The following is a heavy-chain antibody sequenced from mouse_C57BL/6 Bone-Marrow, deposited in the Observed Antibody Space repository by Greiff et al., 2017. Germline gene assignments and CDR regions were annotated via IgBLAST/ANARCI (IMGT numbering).Heavy chain of an antibody. J-gene: IGHJ3*01. Sequence: EVQLQQSGGDLVKPGGSLKLSCAASGFTFSSYGMSWVRQTPDKRLEWVATISSGGSYTYYPDSVKGRFTISRDNAKNTLYLQMSSLKSEDTAMYYCARRGGAWFAYWGQGTLVTVSA. V-gene: IGHV5-6*01. CDR2: ISSGGSYT. CDR3: ARRGGAWFAY. CDR1: GFTFSSYG.